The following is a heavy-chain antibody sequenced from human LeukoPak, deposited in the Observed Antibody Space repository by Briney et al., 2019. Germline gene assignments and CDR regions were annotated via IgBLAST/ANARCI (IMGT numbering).Heavy chain of an antibody. Sequence: VASVKVSFKSSGGTFSIYAISWVRQAPGQGLEWMGRIIPILGIANYAQKFQGRVTITADKSTSTAYMELSSLRSEDTAVYYCAKGATMAPVDYWGQGTLVTVSS. CDR1: GGTFSIYA. J-gene: IGHJ4*02. D-gene: IGHD1-26*01. CDR3: AKGATMAPVDY. CDR2: IIPILGIA. V-gene: IGHV1-69*04.